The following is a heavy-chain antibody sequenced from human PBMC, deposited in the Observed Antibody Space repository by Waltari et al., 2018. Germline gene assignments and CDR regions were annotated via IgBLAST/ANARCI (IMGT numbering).Heavy chain of an antibody. CDR3: ARGALFVATGGAFDI. J-gene: IGHJ3*02. CDR2: IWYDGSNK. Sequence: VQLVESGGGLVQPGGSLRLSCAASGFTFSSYGMHWVRQAPGKGLEWVAVIWYDGSNKYYADSVKGRFTISRDNSKNTLYLQMNSLRAEDTAVYYCARGALFVATGGAFDIWGQGTMVTVSS. CDR1: GFTFSSYG. D-gene: IGHD5-12*01. V-gene: IGHV3-33*01.